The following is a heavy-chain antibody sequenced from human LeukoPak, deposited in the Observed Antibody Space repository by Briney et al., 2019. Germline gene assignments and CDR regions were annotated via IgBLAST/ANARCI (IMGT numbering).Heavy chain of an antibody. CDR1: GGSISSYY. Sequence: PSETLSLTCTVSGGSISSYYWSWIRQPPGKGLEWIGYIYYSGSTNYNPSLKSRATISVDTSKNQFSLKLSSVTAADTAVYYCARLTAYYYMDVWGKGTTVTVSS. V-gene: IGHV4-59*01. CDR3: ARLTAYYYMDV. CDR2: IYYSGST. D-gene: IGHD5-18*01. J-gene: IGHJ6*03.